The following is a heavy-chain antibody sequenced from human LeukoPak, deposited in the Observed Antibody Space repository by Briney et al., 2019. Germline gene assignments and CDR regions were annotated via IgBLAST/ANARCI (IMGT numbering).Heavy chain of an antibody. V-gene: IGHV3-7*01. J-gene: IGHJ4*02. CDR2: IKEDGSEK. CDR3: VRFARSPDC. Sequence: PGRSLRLSCAASGFTFSSYGMHWVRQAPGKGLEWVANIKEDGSEKNYVDSVKGRFTISRDNAKNSLYLQMNSLRAEDTAVYYCVRFARSPDCWGQGTLVTVSS. CDR1: GFTFSSYG. D-gene: IGHD3-10*01.